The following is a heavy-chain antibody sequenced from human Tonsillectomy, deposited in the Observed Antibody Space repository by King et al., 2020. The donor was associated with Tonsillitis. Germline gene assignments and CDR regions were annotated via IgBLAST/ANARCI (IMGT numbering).Heavy chain of an antibody. CDR3: AKDSSSSQYYLDD. D-gene: IGHD6-6*01. CDR2: ILYDGSNE. J-gene: IGHJ4*02. V-gene: IGHV3-30*18. CDR1: GFTFSSYG. Sequence: VQLVESGGGVVQPGRSLRLSCAASGFTFSSYGMHWVRQASGKGLEWVAVILYDGSNEYYEDSVKGRFTISRDNSKNTLYVQMNSLRAEDTAVYYCAKDSSSSQYYLDDWGQGTLVTVSA.